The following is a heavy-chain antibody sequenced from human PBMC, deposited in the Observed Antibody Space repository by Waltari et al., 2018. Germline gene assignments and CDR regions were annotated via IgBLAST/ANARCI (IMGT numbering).Heavy chain of an antibody. D-gene: IGHD3-10*01. CDR2: INHSGST. CDR1: GGSFSGYY. Sequence: QVQLQQWGAGLLKPSETLSLTCAVYGGSFSGYYWSWIRQPPGKGLEWIGEINHSGSTNYNPSHKSRVTISVDTSKNQFSLKLSSVTAADTAVYYCARRRDYYGSGSYYNHWGQGTLVTVSS. CDR3: ARRRDYYGSGSYYNH. V-gene: IGHV4-34*01. J-gene: IGHJ5*02.